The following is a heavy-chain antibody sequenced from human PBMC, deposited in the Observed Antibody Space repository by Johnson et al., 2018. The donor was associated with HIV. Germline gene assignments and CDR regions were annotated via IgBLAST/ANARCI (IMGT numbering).Heavy chain of an antibody. J-gene: IGHJ3*02. V-gene: IGHV3-15*01. CDR2: IKSKSDGGTT. Sequence: VQLVESGGGLVQPGGSLRLSCAASGFTFSNAWMSWVRQAPGKGLEWVGRIKSKSDGGTTDYAAPVKGRFTISRDDSKNTLYMQMNSLKNEDTAVYYCTSLRDDAFDIWGQGTMVTLSS. CDR3: TSLRDDAFDI. CDR1: GFTFSNAW.